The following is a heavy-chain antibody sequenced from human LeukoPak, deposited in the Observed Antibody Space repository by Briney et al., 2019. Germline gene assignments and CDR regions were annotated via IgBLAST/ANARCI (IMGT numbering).Heavy chain of an antibody. CDR1: GFTFXSYW. D-gene: IGHD3-22*01. J-gene: IGHJ5*02. CDR2: INSDGGST. Sequence: GGSLRLSCAASGFTFXSYWMHWVRQAPGKGLVWVSRINSDGGSTSYADSVKGRFTISRDNAKNTLYLQMNSLRAEDTAVYYCAILEVITDYWFDPWGQGTLVTVSS. V-gene: IGHV3-74*01. CDR3: AILEVITDYWFDP.